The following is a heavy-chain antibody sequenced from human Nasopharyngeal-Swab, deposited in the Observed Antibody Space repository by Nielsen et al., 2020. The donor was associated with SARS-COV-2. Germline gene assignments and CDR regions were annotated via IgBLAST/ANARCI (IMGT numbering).Heavy chain of an antibody. CDR2: IYYSGST. D-gene: IGHD4-17*01. CDR1: GGSVSSGSYY. J-gene: IGHJ4*02. CDR3: ARVLTTTVTIDY. V-gene: IGHV4-61*01. Sequence: SETLSLTCTVSGGSVSSGSYYWSWIRQPPGKGLEWIGYIYYSGSTNHNPSLKSRVTISVDTSKNQFSLKLSSVTAADTAVYYCARVLTTTVTIDYWGQGTLVTVSS.